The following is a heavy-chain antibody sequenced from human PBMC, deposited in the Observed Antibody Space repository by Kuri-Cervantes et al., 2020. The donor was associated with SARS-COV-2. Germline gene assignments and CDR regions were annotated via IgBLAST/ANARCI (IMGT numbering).Heavy chain of an antibody. D-gene: IGHD5-18*01. V-gene: IGHV4-4*07. CDR3: ARDLGIQLWVSPLDP. Sequence: SETLSLTCGFYGGSFRGYYWSWIRQPAGKGLEWIGRIYTSGSTNYNPSLKSRVTMSVDTSKNQFSLKLSSVTAADTAVYYCARDLGIQLWVSPLDPWGQGTLVTVSS. J-gene: IGHJ5*02. CDR1: GGSFRGYY. CDR2: IYTSGST.